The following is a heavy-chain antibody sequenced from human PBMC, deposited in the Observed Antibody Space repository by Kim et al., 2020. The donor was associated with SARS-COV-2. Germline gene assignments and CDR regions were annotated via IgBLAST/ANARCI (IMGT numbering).Heavy chain of an antibody. CDR3: ARSEIRAWCGFAV. CDR1: GASIGIGYY. D-gene: IGHD2-8*01. V-gene: IGHV4-38-2*02. CDR2: ISHTGNT. J-gene: IGHJ3*01. Sequence: SETLSLTCTVSGASIGIGYYWAWIRQPPGRGLEWIGSISHTGNTYYNPSFRGRISISVDKPKRQFYLNVTSVTAADTAVHTWARSEIRAWCGFAVWGQ.